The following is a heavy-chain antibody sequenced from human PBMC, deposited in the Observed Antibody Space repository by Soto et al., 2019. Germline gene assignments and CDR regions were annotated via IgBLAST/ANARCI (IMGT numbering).Heavy chain of an antibody. D-gene: IGHD5-18*01. CDR1: GFSLTTSGVG. J-gene: IGHJ4*02. CDR3: AHRGYMYGNWDHGYFDY. V-gene: IGHV2-5*02. Sequence: QITLKESGPTRVKPTQTLALTCTFSGFSLTTSGVGVGWIRKAPGKALEWLAVIYWDDDKRYSPSLKSRLTITKDTSKNQVFLTMSYMDPVDTATYFCAHRGYMYGNWDHGYFDYWGQGILVTVSS. CDR2: IYWDDDK.